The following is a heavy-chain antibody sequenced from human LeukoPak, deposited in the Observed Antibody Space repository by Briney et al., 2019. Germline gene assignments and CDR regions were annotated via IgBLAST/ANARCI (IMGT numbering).Heavy chain of an antibody. CDR1: GFTFSNHW. V-gene: IGHV3-7*01. J-gene: IGHJ3*02. CDR3: XXXSGXCRGCAFDI. D-gene: IGHD6-25*01. CDR2: ITTDGSEK. Sequence: GGSLRLSCIVSGFTFSNHWMSWVRQAPGKGLEWVANITTDGSEKYYVDSVKGRFTISRDNPKNSLYLQMNTLRADDTALYYXXXXSGXCRGCAFDIWGQGTVVTVSS.